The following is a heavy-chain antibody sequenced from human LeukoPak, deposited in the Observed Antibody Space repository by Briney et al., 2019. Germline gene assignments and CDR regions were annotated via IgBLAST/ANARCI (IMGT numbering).Heavy chain of an antibody. D-gene: IGHD5-12*01. J-gene: IGHJ4*02. V-gene: IGHV3-30-3*01. CDR1: GFTFSSYA. CDR2: ISYDGSNK. CDR3: ARDSSDIVATGEYYFDY. Sequence: GGSLRLSCAASGFTFSSYAMHGVRQAPGKGLEGVAVISYDGSNKYYAASVKGRFTISRDNSKNTLYLQMNSLRAEDTAVYYCARDSSDIVATGEYYFDYWGQGTLVTVSS.